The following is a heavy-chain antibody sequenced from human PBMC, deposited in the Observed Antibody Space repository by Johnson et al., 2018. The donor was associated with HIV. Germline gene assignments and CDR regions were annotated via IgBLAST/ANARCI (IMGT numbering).Heavy chain of an antibody. J-gene: IGHJ3*02. CDR3: TTDELSLLVVYADAFDI. V-gene: IGHV3-74*01. D-gene: IGHD2-8*02. Sequence: VQLVESGGGLVQPGGSLILSCAASGFTFSSYWMHWVRQAPGTGLVWVSRISSDGSSTYYADSVKGRFTISRDNSKNTLYLQMNSLKTEDTAVYYFTTDELSLLVVYADAFDIWGQGTMVTVSS. CDR2: ISSDGSST. CDR1: GFTFSSYW.